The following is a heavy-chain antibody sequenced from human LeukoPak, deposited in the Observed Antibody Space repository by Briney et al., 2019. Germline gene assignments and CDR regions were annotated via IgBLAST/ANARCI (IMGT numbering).Heavy chain of an antibody. CDR2: INSDGSEG. D-gene: IGHD4-4*01. CDR1: GFTFSGFW. J-gene: IGHJ4*02. Sequence: PGGSLRLSCAVSGFTFSGFWMSWSRQAPGKGLEWVASINSDGSEGYYADVVKGRFTISRDNAKNSLYLQINSLRAEDTAVYYCVRSPFSNGYWGQGTLVTVSS. V-gene: IGHV3-7*03. CDR3: VRSPFSNGY.